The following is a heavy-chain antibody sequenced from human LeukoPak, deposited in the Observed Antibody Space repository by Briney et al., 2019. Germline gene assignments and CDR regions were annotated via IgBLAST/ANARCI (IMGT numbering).Heavy chain of an antibody. CDR3: TTGIDYGGGY. J-gene: IGHJ4*02. D-gene: IGHD3-16*01. V-gene: IGHV3-15*07. CDR1: GFSFTNVW. Sequence: GGSLRLSCAVSGFSFTNVWMNWVRQAPGKGLEWVGRIKNKDEGGKRDYAAPVKGRFTISRDDAKATLYLEMKSLKMEDTATYYCTTGIDYGGGYWGQGTPVSVSS. CDR2: IKNKDEGGKR.